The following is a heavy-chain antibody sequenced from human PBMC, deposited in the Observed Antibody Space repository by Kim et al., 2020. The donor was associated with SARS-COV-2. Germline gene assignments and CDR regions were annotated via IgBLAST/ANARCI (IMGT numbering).Heavy chain of an antibody. V-gene: IGHV4-34*01. Sequence: SETLSLTCAVYGGSFSGYYWSWIRQPPGKGLEWIGEINHSGSTNYNPSLKSRVTISVDTSKNQFSLKLSSLTAADTAVYYFARVRFLLPFYYYYGMSVWG. CDR3: ARVRFLLPFYYYYGMSV. CDR2: INHSGST. CDR1: GGSFSGYY. J-gene: IGHJ6*01. D-gene: IGHD3-22*01.